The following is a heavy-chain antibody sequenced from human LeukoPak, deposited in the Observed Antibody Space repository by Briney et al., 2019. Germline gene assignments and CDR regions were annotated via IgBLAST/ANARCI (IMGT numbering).Heavy chain of an antibody. D-gene: IGHD4-11*01. Sequence: PGGSLRLSCAASGLTFSSYAMSWVRQAPGKGLEWIGEINHSGSTNYNPSLKSRVTISVDTSKNQFSLKLSSVTAADTAVYYCARGSNPSYWGQGTLVTVSS. J-gene: IGHJ4*02. CDR3: ARGSNPSY. V-gene: IGHV4-34*01. CDR2: INHSGST. CDR1: GLTFSSYA.